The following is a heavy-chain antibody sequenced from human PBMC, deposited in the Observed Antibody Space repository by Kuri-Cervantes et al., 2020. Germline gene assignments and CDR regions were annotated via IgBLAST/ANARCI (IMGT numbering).Heavy chain of an antibody. CDR1: GFTFSSYA. Sequence: GESLKISCAASGFTFSSYAMSWVRQAPGKGLEWVSAISGSGGSTYYADSVKGRFTISRDNSKSTLYLQMNSLGAEDTAVYYCARDRYDILTGYYLWGGYGMDVWGQGTTVTVSS. J-gene: IGHJ6*02. D-gene: IGHD3-9*01. CDR2: ISGSGGST. V-gene: IGHV3-23*01. CDR3: ARDRYDILTGYYLWGGYGMDV.